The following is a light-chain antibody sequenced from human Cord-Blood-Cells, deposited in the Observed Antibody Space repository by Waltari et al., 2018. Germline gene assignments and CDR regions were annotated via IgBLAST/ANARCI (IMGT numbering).Light chain of an antibody. CDR3: CSYAGSSTYV. CDR1: SSDVGSYNL. J-gene: IGLJ1*01. CDR2: EGS. V-gene: IGLV2-23*01. Sequence: QSALTQPASVSGSPGQSITISCTGTSSDVGSYNLVSWYQPHPGKAPKLMIDEGSKRPSGVSNRFSGSKSGNTASLTISGLQAEDEADYYCCSYAGSSTYVFGTGTKVTVL.